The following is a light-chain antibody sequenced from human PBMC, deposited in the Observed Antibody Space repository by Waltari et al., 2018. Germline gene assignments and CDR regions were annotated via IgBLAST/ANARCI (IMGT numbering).Light chain of an antibody. J-gene: IGKJ5*01. Sequence: AIRITQSPSSLAASTGDRVTIPCRASQGISSYLAWYQQKPGKVPKLLIYAASTLQSGVPSRFSGSGSGTDFILTISCLQSEDFATYYCQQYYNYPPITFGQGTRLEIK. CDR3: QQYYNYPPIT. CDR2: AAS. V-gene: IGKV1-8*01. CDR1: QGISSY.